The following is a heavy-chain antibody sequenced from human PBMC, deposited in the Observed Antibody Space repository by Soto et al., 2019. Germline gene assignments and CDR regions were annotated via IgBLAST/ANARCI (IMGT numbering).Heavy chain of an antibody. CDR3: ARDQSARGEFDY. J-gene: IGHJ4*02. CDR1: GYTFTSYG. V-gene: IGHV1-18*04. D-gene: IGHD6-6*01. Sequence: ASVKVSCKASGYTFTSYGISWVRQAPGQGLEWMGWISAYNGNTNYAQKLQGRVTMTTDTSTSTAYMELRSLRSDDTAVYYCARDQSARGEFDYWGQGPRSPSPQ. CDR2: ISAYNGNT.